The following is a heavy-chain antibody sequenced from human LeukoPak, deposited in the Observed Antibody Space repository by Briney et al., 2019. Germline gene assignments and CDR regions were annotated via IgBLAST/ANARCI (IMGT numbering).Heavy chain of an antibody. V-gene: IGHV1-46*01. Sequence: ASLRVSSMPSPYTFTSSYMHSGPHTPGQGLEWMGIINPSGGSTSYAQKFQGRVTMTRDMSTSTVYMELSSLRSEDTAVYYCAAGVSGPSFDYWGQGTLLTVSS. CDR2: INPSGGST. CDR1: PYTFTSSY. CDR3: AAGVSGPSFDY. J-gene: IGHJ4*02. D-gene: IGHD5/OR15-5a*01.